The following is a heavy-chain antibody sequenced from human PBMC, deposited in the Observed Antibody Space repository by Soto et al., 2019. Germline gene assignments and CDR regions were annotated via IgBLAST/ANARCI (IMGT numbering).Heavy chain of an antibody. D-gene: IGHD6-19*01. V-gene: IGHV4-59*01. Sequence: SETLSLTCSFSGGSISSYYWSLIRQPPGKGLEWIGDIYYSGSTNYNPSLKSRVTISVDTSKNQFSLNLSSVTAADTAVYYCARGYSSGWLRYNWFDPWGQGTLVTVSS. CDR2: IYYSGST. CDR3: ARGYSSGWLRYNWFDP. CDR1: GGSISSYY. J-gene: IGHJ5*02.